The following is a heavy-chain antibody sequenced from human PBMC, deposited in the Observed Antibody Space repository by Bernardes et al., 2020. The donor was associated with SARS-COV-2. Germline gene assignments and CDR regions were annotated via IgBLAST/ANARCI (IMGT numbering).Heavy chain of an antibody. CDR3: VRGPSDGHGRFEY. CDR2: ISPDGRTT. CDR1: GFTFSSYW. J-gene: IGHJ4*02. Sequence: GRSLRVSCAASGFTFSSYWMHWVRQAPGKGLLWVSRISPDGRTTTYADSVQGRFTISRDNARDTLFLQMNSLKDDDTAVYYCVRGPSDGHGRFEYWGQGTLGTVSS. V-gene: IGHV3-74*01.